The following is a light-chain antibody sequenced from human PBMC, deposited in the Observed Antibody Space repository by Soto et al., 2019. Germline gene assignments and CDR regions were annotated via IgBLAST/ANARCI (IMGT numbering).Light chain of an antibody. J-gene: IGLJ2*01. CDR3: SSYTISSTLV. CDR2: DVS. Sequence: QSALTQPASVSGSPGQSISISCTGTSSDVGGYNYVSWYQHHPRKAPKVMIYDVSNRPSGVSNRFSGSKSGNTASLTISGLQAEDEADYYCSSYTISSTLVFGGGTKVTVL. CDR1: SSDVGGYNY. V-gene: IGLV2-14*03.